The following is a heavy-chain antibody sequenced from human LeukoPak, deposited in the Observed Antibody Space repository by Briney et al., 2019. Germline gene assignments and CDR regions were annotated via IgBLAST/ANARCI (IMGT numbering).Heavy chain of an antibody. CDR2: IHPSTGNP. D-gene: IGHD5-24*01. J-gene: IGHJ4*02. CDR1: GYSFTNYA. V-gene: IGHV7-4-1*02. Sequence: GASVKVSCKASGYSFTNYAMNWVRQAPGQGLEGMGWIHPSTGNPTYAQGFTGRFVFSLDTSVSTTYLQISSLKAEDTAVYYCAKSGYNRFDYWGQGTLVTVSS. CDR3: AKSGYNRFDY.